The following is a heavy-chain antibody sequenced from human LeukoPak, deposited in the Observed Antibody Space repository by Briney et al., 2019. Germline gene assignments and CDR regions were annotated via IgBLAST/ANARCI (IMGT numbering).Heavy chain of an antibody. D-gene: IGHD2-15*01. CDR2: VFHTGDT. Sequence: PSETLSLTCAVSGDSINSFYWSWIRQPPRKGLEWIGYVFHTGDTNSNPSLKSRVTVSLDTSTSQVSLRLTSVTAADTAVYYCARHPFATPFDHWGRGILVTVSS. CDR1: GDSINSFY. CDR3: ARHPFATPFDH. J-gene: IGHJ4*02. V-gene: IGHV4-59*08.